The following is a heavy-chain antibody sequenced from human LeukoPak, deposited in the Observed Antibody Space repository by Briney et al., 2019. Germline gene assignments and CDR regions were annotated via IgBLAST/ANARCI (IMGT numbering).Heavy chain of an antibody. D-gene: IGHD5-12*01. CDR3: APQQTYSPYNWFDP. CDR1: GFTISNYW. Sequence: GGSLRLSCVGSGFTISNYWMHWVRQAPGTGLVWVSRIHPDGSITTYADSVKGRFTISRDNAKSTLYLQMNSLRAEDTAVYYCAPQQTYSPYNWFDPWGQGTLVTVSS. CDR2: IHPDGSIT. J-gene: IGHJ5*02. V-gene: IGHV3-74*03.